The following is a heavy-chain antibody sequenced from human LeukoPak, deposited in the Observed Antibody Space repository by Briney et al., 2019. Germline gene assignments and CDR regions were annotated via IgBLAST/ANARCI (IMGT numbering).Heavy chain of an antibody. Sequence: SETLSLTCTVSGGSISSYYWSWIRQPPGKGLEWIGYIYYSGGANYNPSLKSRVTISVDTSKNQFSLKLSSVTAADTALYYCAIYAGSYPWFDPWGQGTLVTVSS. V-gene: IGHV4-59*01. J-gene: IGHJ5*02. CDR2: IYYSGGA. CDR3: AIYAGSYPWFDP. CDR1: GGSISSYY. D-gene: IGHD3-10*01.